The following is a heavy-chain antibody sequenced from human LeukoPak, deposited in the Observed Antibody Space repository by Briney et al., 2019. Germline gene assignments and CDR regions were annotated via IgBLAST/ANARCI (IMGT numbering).Heavy chain of an antibody. CDR1: GFTFTDYY. CDR3: ARDRHVPGLYYYYMDV. J-gene: IGHJ6*03. V-gene: IGHV3-11*04. Sequence: GGSLRLSCATSGFTFTDYYMSWIRQAPGKGLEWVSYISISGTTIYYADSVKGRFTLPRDNAKNSLYLQMNSLRPEDTAVYFCARDRHVPGLYYYYMDVWGKGTTVTVSS. CDR2: ISISGTTI. D-gene: IGHD6-6*01.